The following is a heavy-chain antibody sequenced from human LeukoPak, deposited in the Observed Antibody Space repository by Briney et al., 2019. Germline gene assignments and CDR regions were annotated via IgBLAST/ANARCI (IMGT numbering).Heavy chain of an antibody. D-gene: IGHD6-19*01. Sequence: GGSLRLSCAASGFTFSSYWMSWVRQAPGKGLEWVANIKQDGSEKYYVDSVKGRFTISRDNAKNSLYPQMNSLRAEDTAVYYCARDGPYSSGWYHRRGHWFDPWGQGTLVTVSS. CDR2: IKQDGSEK. CDR1: GFTFSSYW. CDR3: ARDGPYSSGWYHRRGHWFDP. V-gene: IGHV3-7*01. J-gene: IGHJ5*02.